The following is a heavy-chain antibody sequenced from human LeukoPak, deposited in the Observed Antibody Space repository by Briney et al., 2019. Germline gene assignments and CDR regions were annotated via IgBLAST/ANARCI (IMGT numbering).Heavy chain of an antibody. CDR3: ARGINWYDSSGLHY. J-gene: IGHJ4*02. Sequence: SETLSLTCTVSGGSISSYYWSWIRQPPGKGLKWVGYIYYSGSTNYNPSLKSRVTISVDTSKNQFSLKLSSVTAADTAVYYCARGINWYDSSGLHYWGQGTLVTVSS. CDR2: IYYSGST. D-gene: IGHD3-22*01. CDR1: GGSISSYY. V-gene: IGHV4-59*01.